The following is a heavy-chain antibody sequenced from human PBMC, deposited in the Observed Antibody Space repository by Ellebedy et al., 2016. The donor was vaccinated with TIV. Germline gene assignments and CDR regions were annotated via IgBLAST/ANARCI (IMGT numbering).Heavy chain of an antibody. J-gene: IGHJ4*02. CDR1: GFSFSTSG. D-gene: IGHD3-10*01. Sequence: PGGSLRLSCAASGFSFSTSGMHWVRQAPGKGLEWVALISYVGTNQYYADSVKGRFTISRDNSNNTLYLQLNSLRPDDTAVYYCAREAGAKGLDYWGQGTLVTVSS. V-gene: IGHV3-30*03. CDR2: ISYVGTNQ. CDR3: AREAGAKGLDY.